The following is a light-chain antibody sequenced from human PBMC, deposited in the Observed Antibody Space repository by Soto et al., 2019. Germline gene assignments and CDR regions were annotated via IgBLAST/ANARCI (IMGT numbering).Light chain of an antibody. CDR2: DAS. CDR3: QQYNNLPLT. J-gene: IGKJ3*01. V-gene: IGKV1-33*01. CDR1: QDIASY. Sequence: DIQMTQSPSSLSASVGDRVIITCQASQDIASYLNWYRQKPGKAPELLIYDASNLETGVPSRFTGSGSGTDFTFTISSLQPEDIATYYCQQYNNLPLTFGPGTKVDIK.